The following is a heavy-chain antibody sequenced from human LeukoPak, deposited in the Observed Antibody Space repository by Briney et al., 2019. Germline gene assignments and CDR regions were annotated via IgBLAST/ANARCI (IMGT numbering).Heavy chain of an antibody. J-gene: IGHJ4*02. V-gene: IGHV1-46*01. CDR1: GYTFTSYY. Sequence: ASVKVSCKASGYTFTSYYMHWVRQAPGQGLEWMGIINPSGGSTSYAQKFQGRVTMTRDTSTSTVYMELSSLRSEDTAVYYRARGACSGGSCYSSRGPFDYWGQGTLVTVSS. CDR2: INPSGGST. D-gene: IGHD2-15*01. CDR3: ARGACSGGSCYSSRGPFDY.